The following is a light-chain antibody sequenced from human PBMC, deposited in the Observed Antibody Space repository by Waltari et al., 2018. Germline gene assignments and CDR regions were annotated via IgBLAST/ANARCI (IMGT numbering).Light chain of an antibody. CDR1: SPNIGSNY. Sequence: QSVLTQPPSASGTPRQRVTISCSGSSPNIGSNYLSWYQQLPGAAPKLLIYRNNQRPSGVPDRFSGSKSGTSASLAISGLRSEDEADYYCAAWDDSLSGRVFGGGTKLTVL. V-gene: IGLV1-47*01. J-gene: IGLJ3*02. CDR2: RNN. CDR3: AAWDDSLSGRV.